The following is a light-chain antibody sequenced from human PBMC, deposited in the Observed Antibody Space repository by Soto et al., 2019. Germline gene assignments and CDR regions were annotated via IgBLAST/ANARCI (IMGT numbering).Light chain of an antibody. J-gene: IGKJ2*01. CDR2: GAS. V-gene: IGKV3-20*01. CDR1: QSVSSSY. CDR3: QHYGRTPPYT. Sequence: EIVLTQSPGTLSLSPGERATLSCRASQSVSSSYLSWFQQKPGQAPRLLIYGASSRATGIPDRFSGSGSGTDFPLTISRLEAEEFAVYYCQHYGRTPPYTFGQGTKLEI.